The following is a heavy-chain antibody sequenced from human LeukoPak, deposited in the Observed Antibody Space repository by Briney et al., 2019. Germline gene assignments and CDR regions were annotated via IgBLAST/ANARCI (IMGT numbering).Heavy chain of an antibody. CDR2: ISSSSSYI. CDR1: GFTFSSYS. D-gene: IGHD3-22*01. CDR3: ARYYYDSSGYYD. V-gene: IGHV3-21*01. Sequence: GGSLRLSCAASGFTFSSYSMNWVRQAPGKGLEWVSSISSSSSYIYYADSVKGRSTISRDNAKNSLYLQMNSLRAVDTAVYYCARYYYDSSGYYDWGQGTLVTVSS. J-gene: IGHJ4*02.